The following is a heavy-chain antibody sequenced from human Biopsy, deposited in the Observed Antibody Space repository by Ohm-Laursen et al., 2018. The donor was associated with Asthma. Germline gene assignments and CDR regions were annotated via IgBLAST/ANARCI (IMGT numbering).Heavy chain of an antibody. V-gene: IGHV4-39*02. D-gene: IGHD6-6*01. J-gene: IGHJ2*01. CDR1: EFTVSSNY. CDR3: ARAVSSSSYWYFDL. Sequence: LRLSCTASEFTVSSNYMHWVRQAPGKGLEWVGSIYYSGRTYYNPSLESRVTISADTSKNHFSLKVTSVTAADTAVYYCARAVSSSSYWYFDLWGRGDLVTVSS. CDR2: IYYSGRT.